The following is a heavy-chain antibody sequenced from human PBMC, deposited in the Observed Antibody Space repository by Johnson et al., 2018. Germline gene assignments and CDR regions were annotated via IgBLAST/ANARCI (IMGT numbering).Heavy chain of an antibody. Sequence: VQLVQSGGGLVQPGRSLRLSCAASGFTFDDYAMHWVRQAPGKGLEWVSGISWNSGSIGYADSVKGRFTINPDTSKNQFSLQLNSVTPEDTAMYYCARAQWLVRLGNDDAFDIWGQGTMVTVSS. D-gene: IGHD6-19*01. J-gene: IGHJ3*02. V-gene: IGHV3-9*01. CDR2: ISWNSGSI. CDR1: GFTFDDYA. CDR3: ARAQWLVRLGNDDAFDI.